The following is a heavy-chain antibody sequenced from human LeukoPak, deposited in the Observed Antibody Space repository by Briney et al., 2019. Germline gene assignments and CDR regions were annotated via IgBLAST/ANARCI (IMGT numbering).Heavy chain of an antibody. CDR3: TRDVTGDYWFDP. Sequence: ASVTVSCKASEYTFTAYDMHWVRQAPGQGLEWMGWINPRSGGRDYAQKFQGRVTMTRDTSISTAYMELSRLTSDDTAVYYCTRDVTGDYWFDPWGQGTLVTVSS. J-gene: IGHJ5*02. CDR2: INPRSGGR. V-gene: IGHV1-2*02. D-gene: IGHD3-16*01. CDR1: EYTFTAYD.